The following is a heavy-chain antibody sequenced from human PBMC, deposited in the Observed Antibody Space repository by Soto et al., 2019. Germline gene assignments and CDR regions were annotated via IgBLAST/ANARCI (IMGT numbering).Heavy chain of an antibody. CDR1: GFTFSSYA. CDR2: ISGSGGST. Sequence: GGSLRLSCAASGFTFSSYAMSWVRQAPGKGLEWVSAISGSGGSTYYADSVKGRFTISRDNSKNTLYLQMNSLRAEDTAVYYCAKDRQVRYGDYGQTDYWGQGTLVTVSS. V-gene: IGHV3-23*01. D-gene: IGHD4-17*01. CDR3: AKDRQVRYGDYGQTDY. J-gene: IGHJ4*02.